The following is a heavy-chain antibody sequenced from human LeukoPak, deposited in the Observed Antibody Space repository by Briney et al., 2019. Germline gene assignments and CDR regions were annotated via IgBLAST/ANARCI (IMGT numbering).Heavy chain of an antibody. CDR2: INPSGGST. CDR1: GYTFTNYY. J-gene: IGHJ4*02. D-gene: IGHD3-22*01. V-gene: IGHV1-46*01. CDR3: ARGSSYYDSVGFAVY. Sequence: ASVKVSCKASGYTFTNYYMHWVRQAPGQGLEWVVIINPSGGSTNYALKFQDRVTMTRDTSTSTVYMELSSLRSDDTAVYYCARGSSYYDSVGFAVYWGQGTLVTVSS.